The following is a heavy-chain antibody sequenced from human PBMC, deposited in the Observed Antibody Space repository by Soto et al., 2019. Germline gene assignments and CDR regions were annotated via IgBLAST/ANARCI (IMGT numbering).Heavy chain of an antibody. CDR2: IQQDGGET. D-gene: IGHD3-10*01. J-gene: IGHJ1*01. CDR1: GFTFSSYW. Sequence: EVELVESGGGLVQPGGSLRLSCVGSGFTFSSYWMTWVRQAPGRGLEGVANIQQDGGETYYVDSVKGRFTISRDNARDSVYLQMNSLRAEDTAVYYCVREIGGKVRYWGQGALVTVSA. V-gene: IGHV3-7*01. CDR3: VREIGGKVRY.